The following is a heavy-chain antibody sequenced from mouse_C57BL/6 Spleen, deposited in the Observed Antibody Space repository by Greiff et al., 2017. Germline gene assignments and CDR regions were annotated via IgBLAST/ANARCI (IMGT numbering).Heavy chain of an antibody. J-gene: IGHJ1*03. CDR3: ARSDGTYWYFDV. CDR1: GFNIKDYY. CDR2: IDPEDGET. V-gene: IGHV14-2*01. Sequence: VQLQQSGAELVKPGASVKLSCTASGFNIKDYYMPWVKQRTEQGLEWIGRIDPEDGETKYAPKFQGKATITADTSSNTAYLQLSSLTSEDTAVYYCARSDGTYWYFDVWGTGTTVTVSS. D-gene: IGHD2-1*01.